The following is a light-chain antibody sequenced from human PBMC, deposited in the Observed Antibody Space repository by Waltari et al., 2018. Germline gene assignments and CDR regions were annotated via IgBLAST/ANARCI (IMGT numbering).Light chain of an antibody. CDR3: CSYARSYAFVV. Sequence: QSALTQPRAVSGSPGQSVTISCTGTSRDVGGYNYVSWYQHHPSKAPKRIIYDVSQRPGEVPDRLSGSKSSYTGSLTISGLQAEDETDYYCCSYARSYAFVVFGGGTKVTVL. CDR2: DVS. CDR1: SRDVGGYNY. V-gene: IGLV2-11*01. J-gene: IGLJ2*01.